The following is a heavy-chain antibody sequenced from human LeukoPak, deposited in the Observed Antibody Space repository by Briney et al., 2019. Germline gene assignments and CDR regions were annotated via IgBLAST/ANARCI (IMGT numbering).Heavy chain of an antibody. CDR2: IIAYNGNT. Sequence: ASVKVSCKASGYTFTSYGISWVRQAPGQGLEWMGWIIAYNGNTNYAQKLQGRVTMTTDTSTSTAYMELRSLRSDDTAVYYCASVSQSLVPGYWGQGTLVTVSS. CDR1: GYTFTSYG. CDR3: ASVSQSLVPGY. V-gene: IGHV1-18*01. J-gene: IGHJ4*02. D-gene: IGHD6-19*01.